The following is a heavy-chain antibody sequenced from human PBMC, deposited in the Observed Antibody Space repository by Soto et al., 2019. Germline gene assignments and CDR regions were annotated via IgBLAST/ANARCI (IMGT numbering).Heavy chain of an antibody. J-gene: IGHJ4*02. CDR3: ARVQGRYGSGSSFDY. D-gene: IGHD3-10*01. CDR2: IYSGGST. V-gene: IGHV3-66*01. Sequence: EVPLVESGGGLVQPGGSLRLSCAASGFTVSSNYMSWVRQAPGKGLEWVSVIYSGGSTYYADSVKGRFTISRDNSKNPLYLQMNSLRAEDTAVYYCARVQGRYGSGSSFDYWGQGTLVTVSS. CDR1: GFTVSSNY.